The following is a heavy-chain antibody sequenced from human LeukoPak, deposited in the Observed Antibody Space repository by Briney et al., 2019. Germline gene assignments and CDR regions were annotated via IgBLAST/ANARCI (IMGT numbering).Heavy chain of an antibody. J-gene: IGHJ4*02. Sequence: PGGSLRLSCVASGFSFSTYAMSWVRQAPGKSLEWVSPISATGGRTYYADSVQGRFAISRDDSRNTLYLQMSSLRAEDTAVFYCAKTHSTSWTVVSYTYFDDWGQGTLVTVSS. V-gene: IGHV3-23*01. D-gene: IGHD6-13*01. CDR3: AKTHSTSWTVVSYTYFDD. CDR1: GFSFSTYA. CDR2: ISATGGRT.